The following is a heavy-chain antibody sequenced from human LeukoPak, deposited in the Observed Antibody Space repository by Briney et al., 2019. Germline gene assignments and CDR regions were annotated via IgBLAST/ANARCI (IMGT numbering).Heavy chain of an antibody. Sequence: PGGSLRLSCAASGFTFSSYWMSWVRQAPGKGLEWVAKIKQDGSEKYYVDSVKGRFTISRDNSKNTLYLQMNSLRAEDTAVYYCAKDGSGSYYNGFDYWGQGTLVTVSS. CDR3: AKDGSGSYYNGFDY. D-gene: IGHD3-10*01. CDR1: GFTFSSYW. CDR2: IKQDGSEK. V-gene: IGHV3-7*01. J-gene: IGHJ4*02.